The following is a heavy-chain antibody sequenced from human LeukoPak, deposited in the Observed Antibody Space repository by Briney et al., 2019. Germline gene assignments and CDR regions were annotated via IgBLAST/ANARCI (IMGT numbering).Heavy chain of an antibody. Sequence: PSETLSLTCSVSGDSISSYCWSWIRQPAGKGLEWIGRIYTSGTNYNPSLKNRVTMSIDTSKNEFSLRLISVTAADTAVYLCARGIYGDYGLGYWGQGTLVTVSS. CDR1: GDSISSYC. D-gene: IGHD4-17*01. V-gene: IGHV4-4*07. CDR2: IYTSGT. CDR3: ARGIYGDYGLGY. J-gene: IGHJ4*02.